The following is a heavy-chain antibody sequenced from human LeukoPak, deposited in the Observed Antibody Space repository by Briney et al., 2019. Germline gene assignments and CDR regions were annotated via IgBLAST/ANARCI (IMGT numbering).Heavy chain of an antibody. J-gene: IGHJ6*02. V-gene: IGHV1-3*01. D-gene: IGHD3-10*01. CDR1: GYTFTSYA. CDR3: ARRPGSNSPTDPDV. Sequence: ASVKVSCKASGYTFTSYAMHWVRQAPGQRLEWMGWINAGNGNTKYSQKFQGRVTITRDTSASTAYMEPSSLRSEDTAVYYCARRPGSNSPTDPDVWGQGTTVTVSS. CDR2: INAGNGNT.